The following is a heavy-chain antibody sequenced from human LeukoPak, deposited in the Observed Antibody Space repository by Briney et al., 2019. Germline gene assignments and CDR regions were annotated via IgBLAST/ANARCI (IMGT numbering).Heavy chain of an antibody. CDR1: GFIFRSYT. CDR3: ARSYRSGWYYFDY. V-gene: IGHV3-30-3*01. CDR2: LSYDGSNT. D-gene: IGHD6-19*01. Sequence: GGSLRLSCAASGFIFRSYTMHWVRQAPGKGLGWVAGLSYDGSNTNHADPVKGRFTISRDNSKNTVHLQMNSLRNEDTAVYYCARSYRSGWYYFDYWGQGTLVTVSS. J-gene: IGHJ4*02.